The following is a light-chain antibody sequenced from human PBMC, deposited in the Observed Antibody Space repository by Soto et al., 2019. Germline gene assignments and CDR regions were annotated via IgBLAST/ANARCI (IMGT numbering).Light chain of an antibody. CDR3: WSYAGSSTFVV. Sequence: QSVLTQPASVSGSPGQSITISCTGTSSDVGSYNLVSWYQHHPGKAPKLMIYEGSKRPSGVSNRFSGSRSGNTASLTISGLQAEHEANYYCWSYAGSSTFVVFGGGTKLTVL. J-gene: IGLJ2*01. CDR1: SSDVGSYNL. CDR2: EGS. V-gene: IGLV2-23*01.